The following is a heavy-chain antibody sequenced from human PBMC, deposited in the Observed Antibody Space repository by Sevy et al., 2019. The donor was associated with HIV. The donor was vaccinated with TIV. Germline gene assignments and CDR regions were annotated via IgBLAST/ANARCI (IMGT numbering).Heavy chain of an antibody. Sequence: GGSLRLSCAASGFTFSNAWMSWVRQAPGKGLEWVGRIKSKTDGGTTDYAAPVKGRFTISRDDSKNTLYLQMNSLKTEDTAVYYCTTVGCTNGVCYKFYGIDVWGQGTTVTVSS. V-gene: IGHV3-15*01. CDR1: GFTFSNAW. J-gene: IGHJ6*02. D-gene: IGHD2-8*01. CDR2: IKSKTDGGTT. CDR3: TTVGCTNGVCYKFYGIDV.